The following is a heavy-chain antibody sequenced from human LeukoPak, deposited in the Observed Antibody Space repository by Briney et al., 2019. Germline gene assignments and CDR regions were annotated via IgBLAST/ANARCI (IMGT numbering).Heavy chain of an antibody. D-gene: IGHD4-23*01. CDR3: AKDGYGGPYYFDY. CDR1: GFTFSSYG. CDR2: ISYDGSNK. Sequence: GRSLRLSCAASGFTFSSYGMHWVRQAPGKGLEWVAVISYDGSNKYYADSVKGRFTISRDNSKNTLYLQMNSLRAEDTAVYYCAKDGYGGPYYFDYWGQGTLVTVSS. J-gene: IGHJ4*02. V-gene: IGHV3-30*18.